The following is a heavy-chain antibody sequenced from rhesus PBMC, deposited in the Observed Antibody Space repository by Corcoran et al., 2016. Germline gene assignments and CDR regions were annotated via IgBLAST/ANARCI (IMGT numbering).Heavy chain of an antibody. V-gene: IGHV4-169*01. D-gene: IGHD1-44*02. Sequence: QLQLQESGPGLVKPSETLSVTCAVSGGSISSSYWSWIRQAPGKGLEWIGYIYGIGSSTNYNPSLKSRVTLSVDTSKNQLSLKLSSVTTADTAVYYCARGARTIDYWGQGVLVTVSS. CDR1: GGSISSSY. CDR3: ARGARTIDY. J-gene: IGHJ4*01. CDR2: IYGIGSST.